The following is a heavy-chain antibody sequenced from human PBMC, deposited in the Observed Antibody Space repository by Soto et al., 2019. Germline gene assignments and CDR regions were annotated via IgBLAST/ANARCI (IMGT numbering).Heavy chain of an antibody. Sequence: GGSLRLSCAASGFTFSSYAMSWVRQAPGKGLEWVSAISGSGGSTYYADSVKGRFTISRDKSKNTLYLQMNSLRAEDTAVYYCAKDGLNLPVTTHNWFDPWGQGTLVTVSS. CDR2: ISGSGGST. CDR3: AKDGLNLPVTTHNWFDP. V-gene: IGHV3-23*01. J-gene: IGHJ5*02. CDR1: GFTFSSYA. D-gene: IGHD4-17*01.